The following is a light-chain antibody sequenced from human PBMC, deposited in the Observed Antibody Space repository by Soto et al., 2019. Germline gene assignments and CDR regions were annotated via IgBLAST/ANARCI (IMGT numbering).Light chain of an antibody. CDR2: EES. V-gene: IGKV1-9*01. CDR3: QQVKTYPRT. J-gene: IGKJ4*01. Sequence: DIHFTHSRSFLSASVGDRVTITCRPSQAVPNNMAWYQQKPGKPPKLLIYEESTLHSGVPSRFSGRKSGTQFTLTIDSLQPEDFATYYCQQVKTYPRTFGGGTKVDIK. CDR1: QAVPNN.